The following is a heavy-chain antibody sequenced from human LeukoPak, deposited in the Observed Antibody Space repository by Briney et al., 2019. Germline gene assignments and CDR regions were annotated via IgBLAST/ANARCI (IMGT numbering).Heavy chain of an antibody. Sequence: KPSETLSLTCTVSGGSISSSSYYWGWIRQPPGKGLEWIGSIYYSGSTYYNPSLKSRVTISVDTSKNQFSLKLSSVTAADAAVYYCARQKPMTTVVTYYFDYWGQGTLVTVSS. J-gene: IGHJ4*02. D-gene: IGHD4-23*01. CDR1: GGSISSSSYY. CDR2: IYYSGST. CDR3: ARQKPMTTVVTYYFDY. V-gene: IGHV4-39*01.